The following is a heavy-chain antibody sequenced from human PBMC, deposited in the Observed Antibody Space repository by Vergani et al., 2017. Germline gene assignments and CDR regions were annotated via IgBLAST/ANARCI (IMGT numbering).Heavy chain of an antibody. V-gene: IGHV1-2*02. J-gene: IGHJ6*02. D-gene: IGHD3-10*01. CDR1: GYLFTGYY. CDR3: GRDGGGVVRGAWDGMDV. Sequence: QAHLVQSGAEVRKPGASVKVSCKASGYLFTGYYIHWVRQPPGQGLEWMGWINPNRDGANYAQKFQGRVTMTRDTPISTAYMELGRLRSDDTAIYYCGRDGGGVVRGAWDGMDVWGQGTTVTVSS. CDR2: INPNRDGA.